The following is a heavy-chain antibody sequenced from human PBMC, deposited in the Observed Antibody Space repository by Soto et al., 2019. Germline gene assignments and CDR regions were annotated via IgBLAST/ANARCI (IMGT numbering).Heavy chain of an antibody. Sequence: SETLSLTCTVSGASISNDYWSWIRQHPGKGLEWIGYIYYSGSTYYNPSLKSRVTISVDTSKNQFSLKLSSVTAADTAVYYCARTPLLWGQGTLVTVSS. J-gene: IGHJ4*02. D-gene: IGHD1-26*01. V-gene: IGHV4-59*06. CDR3: ARTPLL. CDR2: IYYSGST. CDR1: GASISNDY.